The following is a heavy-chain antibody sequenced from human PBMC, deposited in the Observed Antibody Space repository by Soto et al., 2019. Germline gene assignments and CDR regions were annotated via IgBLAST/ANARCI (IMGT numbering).Heavy chain of an antibody. CDR2: IRSKASSYAT. V-gene: IGHV3-73*01. CDR1: EFTFSGSA. Sequence: GGSLRLSCAASEFTFSGSAMHWVRQASGKGLEWVGRIRSKASSYATAYAASVKGRFTISRDDSKNTAYLEMNSLKTEDTAVYYCTRSTGTWPVGGLDVWGQGTTVTVSS. CDR3: TRSTGTWPVGGLDV. D-gene: IGHD1-7*01. J-gene: IGHJ6*02.